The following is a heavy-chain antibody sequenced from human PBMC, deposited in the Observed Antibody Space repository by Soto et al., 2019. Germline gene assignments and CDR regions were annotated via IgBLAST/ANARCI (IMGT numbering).Heavy chain of an antibody. Sequence: PLDTLSLTYAVYVVYSRGWYWTCIRHSPVKWLEWIGEISSGSTNYNPSLKSRVTISADMSKNQFSLKLTSVTAADTAIYYCARGPCSRGVGDTNPSTWGQGTQVTVSS. CDR3: ARGPCSRGVGDTNPST. D-gene: IGHD1-26*01. CDR1: VVYSRGWY. CDR2: ISSGST. V-gene: IGHV4-34*01. J-gene: IGHJ4*02.